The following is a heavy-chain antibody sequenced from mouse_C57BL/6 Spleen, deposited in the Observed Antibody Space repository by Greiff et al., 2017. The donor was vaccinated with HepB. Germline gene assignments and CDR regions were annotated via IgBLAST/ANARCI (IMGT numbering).Heavy chain of an antibody. CDR1: GYTFTSYW. V-gene: IGHV1-55*01. CDR2: IYPGSGST. Sequence: QVHVKQPGAELVKPGASVKMSCKASGYTFTSYWITWVKQRPGQGLEWIGDIYPGSGSTNYNEKFKSKATLTVDTSSSTAYMQLSSLTSEDSAVYYCAKESQFGGSSLDYWGQGTTLTVSS. D-gene: IGHD1-1*01. CDR3: AKESQFGGSSLDY. J-gene: IGHJ2*01.